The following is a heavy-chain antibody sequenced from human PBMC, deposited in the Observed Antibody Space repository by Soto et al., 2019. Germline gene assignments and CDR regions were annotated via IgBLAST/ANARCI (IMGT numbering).Heavy chain of an antibody. Sequence: EVQLVESEGGLVQPGRSLRLSCAASGFTFDDYAMHWVRQAPGKGLEWVSGISWNSGSIGYADSVKGRFTISRDNAKNSLYLQMNSLRAEDTALYYCAKDRGVTGTGGAFDYWGQGTLVTVSS. CDR3: AKDRGVTGTGGAFDY. D-gene: IGHD1-7*01. CDR2: ISWNSGSI. CDR1: GFTFDDYA. V-gene: IGHV3-9*01. J-gene: IGHJ4*02.